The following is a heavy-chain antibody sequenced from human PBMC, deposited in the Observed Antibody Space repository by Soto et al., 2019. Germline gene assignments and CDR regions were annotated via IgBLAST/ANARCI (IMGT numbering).Heavy chain of an antibody. D-gene: IGHD3-10*01. J-gene: IGHJ6*02. Sequence: QLQLQESGPGLVKPSETLSLTCTVSGGSISSSSYYWGWIRQPPGKGLEWIGSIYYSGSTYYNPSLNSRVTISVDTSKNQFSLKLSSVTAADTAVYYCARHRYYGSGSYDPYYYYGMDVWGQGTTVTVSS. CDR2: IYYSGST. V-gene: IGHV4-39*01. CDR1: GGSISSSSYY. CDR3: ARHRYYGSGSYDPYYYYGMDV.